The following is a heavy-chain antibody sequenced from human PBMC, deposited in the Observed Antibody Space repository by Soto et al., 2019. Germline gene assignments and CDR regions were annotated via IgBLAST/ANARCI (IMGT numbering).Heavy chain of an antibody. CDR3: AMVDVYVTPSPQDV. CDR2: INTYNGNT. Sequence: QVQLVQSGAEVKNPGASLKVSCKASGYTFTRYGIGWARQAPGQGLEWMGWINTYNGNTNYAQNVQGRVTVTTDTSTSTAYRELRSLRSNDTAIYYCAMVDVYVTPSPQDVWGQGTTVIVSS. J-gene: IGHJ6*02. D-gene: IGHD3-16*01. V-gene: IGHV1-18*01. CDR1: GYTFTRYG.